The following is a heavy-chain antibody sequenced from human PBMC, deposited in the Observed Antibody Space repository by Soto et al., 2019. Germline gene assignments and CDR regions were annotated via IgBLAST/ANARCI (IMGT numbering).Heavy chain of an antibody. J-gene: IGHJ4*02. Sequence: QITLKESGPTLVKPTQTLTLTCTYSGFSLRTTGVGVGWMRQSPGKALEWLGIIYWDDDKRYSPSLKSRLTLPSDISKSQVVLTMTNMGPLDTATYFCAHTWGLPFDYWGPGNLVIVSS. CDR2: IYWDDDK. V-gene: IGHV2-5*02. D-gene: IGHD3-16*01. CDR3: AHTWGLPFDY. CDR1: GFSLRTTGVG.